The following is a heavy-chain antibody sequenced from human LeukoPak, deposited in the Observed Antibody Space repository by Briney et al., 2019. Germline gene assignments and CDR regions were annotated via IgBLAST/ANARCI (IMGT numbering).Heavy chain of an antibody. V-gene: IGHV4-61*01. Sequence: PSETLSLTCTVSGGSVSSGSYYWSWIRQPPWKGLEWIGYIYYSGSTNYNPSLKSRVTISVDTSKNQFSLKLGSVTAADTAVYYRAQILRTGLRYGMDVWGQGTTVTVSS. CDR2: IYYSGST. J-gene: IGHJ6*02. D-gene: IGHD4-17*01. CDR3: AQILRTGLRYGMDV. CDR1: GGSVSSGSYY.